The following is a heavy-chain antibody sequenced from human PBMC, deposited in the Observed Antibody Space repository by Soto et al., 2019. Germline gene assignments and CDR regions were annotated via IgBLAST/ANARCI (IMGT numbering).Heavy chain of an antibody. Sequence: QVQLVQSGAEVKKPGSSVKVSCKASGGTFSSYAISWVRQAPGQGLEWMGGIIPIFGTANYAQKFQGRVTITADESTSTAYMELSSLRSEDTAVYYCASRYYGSGSYYNYYYGMDVWGQGTTVTVSS. CDR3: ASRYYGSGSYYNYYYGMDV. J-gene: IGHJ6*02. CDR1: GGTFSSYA. V-gene: IGHV1-69*01. CDR2: IIPIFGTA. D-gene: IGHD3-10*01.